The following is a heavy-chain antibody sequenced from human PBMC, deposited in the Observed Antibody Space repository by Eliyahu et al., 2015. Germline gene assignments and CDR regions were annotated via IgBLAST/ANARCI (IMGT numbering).Heavy chain of an antibody. J-gene: IGHJ4*02. CDR2: IYSSGTT. V-gene: IGHV3-53*01. CDR1: GFTVSSNY. Sequence: EVQLVESGGGLIQPGGSLRLXXAASGFTVSSNYMNWVRQAPGKGLEWVSVIYSSGTTYYADSVRGRFTISRDYSKNTLYLQMDSLRVEDTAVYYCARGVAVAGFYFDYWGQGTLVTVSS. D-gene: IGHD6-19*01. CDR3: ARGVAVAGFYFDY.